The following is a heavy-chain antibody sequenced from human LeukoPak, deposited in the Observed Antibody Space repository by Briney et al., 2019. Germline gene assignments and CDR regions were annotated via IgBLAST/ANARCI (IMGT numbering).Heavy chain of an antibody. V-gene: IGHV4-59*01. CDR3: ARERYYGSGTVD. CDR1: GGSISGYY. J-gene: IGHJ4*02. D-gene: IGHD3-10*01. CDR2: IYYSGST. Sequence: PSETLSLTCTGSGGSISGYYWSWIGQPPRKGLGWIGYIYYSGSTNYNPSLKSRVTISVDTSKNQFSLKLSSVTAADTAVYYCARERYYGSGTVDWGQGTLVTVSS.